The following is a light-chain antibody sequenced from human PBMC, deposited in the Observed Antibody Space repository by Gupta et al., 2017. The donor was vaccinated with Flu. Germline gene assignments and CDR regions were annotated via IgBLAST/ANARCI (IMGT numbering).Light chain of an antibody. V-gene: IGKV3D-20*01. Sequence: EIVFTQSPATLSLSPGERATLSCGASQSVNNYYLAWYQQTPGLATTLLIDDTSIRATGIPDRFSGSGSGTDFTLTSSGLEPEDFAVYYCKHYDTSVPHTFGGGTRVEIK. J-gene: IGKJ4*01. CDR1: QSVNNYY. CDR3: KHYDTSVPHT. CDR2: DTS.